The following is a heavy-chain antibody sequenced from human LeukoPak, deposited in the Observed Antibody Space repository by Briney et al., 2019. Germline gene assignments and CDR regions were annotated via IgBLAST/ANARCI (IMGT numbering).Heavy chain of an antibody. J-gene: IGHJ4*02. CDR1: GYTFTGYY. Sequence: GASVKVSCKASGYTFTGYYMHWVRQAPGQGLEWMGIINPSGGSTSYAQKFQGRVTMTRDTSTSTVYMELSSLRSEDTAVYYCARDGSGWLPLDYWGQGTLVTVSS. D-gene: IGHD6-19*01. CDR2: INPSGGST. CDR3: ARDGSGWLPLDY. V-gene: IGHV1-46*01.